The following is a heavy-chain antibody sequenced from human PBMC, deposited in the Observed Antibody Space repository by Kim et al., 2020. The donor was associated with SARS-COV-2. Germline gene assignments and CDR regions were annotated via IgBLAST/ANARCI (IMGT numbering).Heavy chain of an antibody. CDR1: GGSISSYY. J-gene: IGHJ5*02. V-gene: IGHV4-59*13. CDR2: IYYSGST. Sequence: SETLSLTCTVSGGSISSYYWSWIRQPPGKGLEWIGYIYYSGSTNYNPSLKSRVTISVDTSKNQFSLKLSSVTAADTAVYYCARGIAAAGSFYWFDPWGQGTLVTVSS. CDR3: ARGIAAAGSFYWFDP. D-gene: IGHD6-13*01.